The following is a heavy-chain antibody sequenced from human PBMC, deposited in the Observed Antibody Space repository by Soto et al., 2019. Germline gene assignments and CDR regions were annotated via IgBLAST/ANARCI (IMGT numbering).Heavy chain of an antibody. V-gene: IGHV3-13*01. Sequence: EVQLVESGGGLVQPGGSLRLSCAASGFTFSSYDMHWVRQVAGKGLEWVSAIGVAGDTYYPDSVKGRFTISRETAKNSLYLQMNRLRAEDTAVYYCASGGWGSSWYEGGSRIDYWGQGTLVTVSS. CDR1: GFTFSSYD. J-gene: IGHJ4*02. CDR2: IGVAGDT. D-gene: IGHD6-13*01. CDR3: ASGGWGSSWYEGGSRIDY.